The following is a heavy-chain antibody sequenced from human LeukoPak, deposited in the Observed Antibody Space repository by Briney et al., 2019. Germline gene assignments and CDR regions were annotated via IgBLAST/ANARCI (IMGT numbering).Heavy chain of an antibody. CDR1: GGSISSGDYY. J-gene: IGHJ4*02. V-gene: IGHV4-30-4*01. Sequence: SETLSLTCTVSGGSISSGDYYWSWVRQPPGKGLQWIAYIHYSGTSYYNPSLKSRATISVDTSKSQLSLKLNSVTAADTAVYYCAREILAYCGGDCYSAPFDYWGQGTLVTVSS. D-gene: IGHD2-21*02. CDR3: AREILAYCGGDCYSAPFDY. CDR2: IHYSGTS.